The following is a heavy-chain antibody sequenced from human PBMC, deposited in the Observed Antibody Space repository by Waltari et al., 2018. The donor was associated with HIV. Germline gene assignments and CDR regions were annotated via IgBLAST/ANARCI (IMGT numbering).Heavy chain of an antibody. CDR3: ARGYSFLVRGASSHWFDP. CDR1: GSTFSVSY. Sequence: QVHLVPSGAEVKQPGASVKVSGKAPGSTFSVSYMYWGGPAPGQVLEWMGWINLNSGDTRYAQKFQGRVTMTRDTSINTAYIELNGLRSDDTAVYYCARGYSFLVRGASSHWFDPWGQGPLVTVSS. J-gene: IGHJ5*02. V-gene: IGHV1-2*02. D-gene: IGHD3-10*01. CDR2: INLNSGDT.